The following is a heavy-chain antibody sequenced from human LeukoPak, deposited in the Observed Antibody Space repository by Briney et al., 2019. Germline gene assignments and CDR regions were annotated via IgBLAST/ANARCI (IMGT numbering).Heavy chain of an antibody. Sequence: SETLSLTCAVYGGSFSGYYWSWTRQPPGKGLEWIGEINHSGSTNYNPSLKSRVTISVDTSKNQFSLKLSSVTAADTAVYYCASFSGSYYFDYWGQGTLVTVSS. V-gene: IGHV4-34*01. D-gene: IGHD1-26*01. CDR1: GGSFSGYY. CDR3: ASFSGSYYFDY. J-gene: IGHJ4*02. CDR2: INHSGST.